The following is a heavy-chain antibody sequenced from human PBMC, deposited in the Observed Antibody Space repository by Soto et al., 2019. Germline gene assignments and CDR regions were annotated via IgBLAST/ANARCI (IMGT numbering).Heavy chain of an antibody. CDR3: AREGTAARRTGPTFDY. J-gene: IGHJ4*02. CDR1: GYTFTSYY. D-gene: IGHD6-6*01. V-gene: IGHV1-46*01. CDR2: INPSGGST. Sequence: GASVKVSCKASGYTFTSYYMHWVRQAPGQGLEWMGIINPSGGSTSYAQKFQGRVTMTRDTSTSTVYMELSSLRSEDTAVYYCAREGTAARRTGPTFDYWGQGTLVTVSS.